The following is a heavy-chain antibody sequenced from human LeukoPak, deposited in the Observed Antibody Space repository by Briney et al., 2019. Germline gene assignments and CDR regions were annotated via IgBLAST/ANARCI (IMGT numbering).Heavy chain of an antibody. CDR2: IKSDGSTT. D-gene: IGHD5-18*01. CDR1: GFTFSSYW. CDR3: ARVVDTHFDY. J-gene: IGHJ4*02. Sequence: PGGSLRLSCGASGFTFSSYWMHWVRQAPGKGLVWVSRIKSDGSTTTYADSVKGRFTISRDNAKNTLYLQMNSLRAEDTAVYYCARVVDTHFDYWGQGTLVTVSS. V-gene: IGHV3-74*01.